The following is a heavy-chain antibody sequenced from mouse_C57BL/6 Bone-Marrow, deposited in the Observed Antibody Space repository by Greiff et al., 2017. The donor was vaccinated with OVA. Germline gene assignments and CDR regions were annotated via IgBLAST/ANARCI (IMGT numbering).Heavy chain of an antibody. Sequence: QVQLQQPGAELVKPGASVKLSCKASGYTFTSYWMHWVKQRPGQGLEWIGMIHPNSGSTNYNEKFKSKATLTVDKSSSTAYMQLSSLTSEDSAVYYCAREATVVELYWYFDVWGTGTTVTVSS. V-gene: IGHV1-64*01. CDR3: AREATVVELYWYFDV. CDR1: GYTFTSYW. D-gene: IGHD1-1*01. CDR2: IHPNSGST. J-gene: IGHJ1*03.